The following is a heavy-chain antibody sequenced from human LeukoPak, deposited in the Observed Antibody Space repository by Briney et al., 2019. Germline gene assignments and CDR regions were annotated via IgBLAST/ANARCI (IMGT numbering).Heavy chain of an antibody. CDR1: GYTFTGYY. J-gene: IGHJ6*03. CDR3: ARDAGYTRKGDMDV. CDR2: INPSSGGT. V-gene: IGHV1-2*02. Sequence: ASVKVSCKASGYTFTGYYMHWVRQAPGQGLEWMGWINPSSGGTNYAQKFQGRVTMTRDTSISTAYMELSRLRSDDTAVYYCARDAGYTRKGDMDVWGKGTTVTVSS. D-gene: IGHD2-2*02.